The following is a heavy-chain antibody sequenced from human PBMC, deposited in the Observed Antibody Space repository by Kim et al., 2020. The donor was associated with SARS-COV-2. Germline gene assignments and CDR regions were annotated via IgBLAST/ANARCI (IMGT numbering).Heavy chain of an antibody. CDR2: IYYSGST. V-gene: IGHV4-39*01. CDR3: ARLPLEYSSSSQDY. J-gene: IGHJ4*02. D-gene: IGHD6-6*01. CDR1: GGSISSSSYY. Sequence: SETLSLTCTVSGGSISSSSYYWGWIRQPPGKGLEWIGSIYYSGSTYYNPSLKSRVTISVDTSKNQFSLKLSSVTAADTAVYYCARLPLEYSSSSQDYWGQGTLVTVSS.